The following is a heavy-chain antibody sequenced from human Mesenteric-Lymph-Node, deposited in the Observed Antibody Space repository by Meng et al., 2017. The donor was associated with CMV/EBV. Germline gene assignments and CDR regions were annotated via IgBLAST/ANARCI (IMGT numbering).Heavy chain of an antibody. CDR2: ISSSSGTI. CDR3: ARTNRAIFGVVIGPLDV. V-gene: IGHV3-11*01. D-gene: IGHD3-3*01. Sequence: GGSLRLSCAASGFTFSDYYMSWIRQAPGKGLEWVSYISSSSGTIYYADSVKGRFTISRDNAKKSLYLQMNSLRAEDTAVYYCARTNRAIFGVVIGPLDVWGQGTTVTVSS. CDR1: GFTFSDYY. J-gene: IGHJ6*02.